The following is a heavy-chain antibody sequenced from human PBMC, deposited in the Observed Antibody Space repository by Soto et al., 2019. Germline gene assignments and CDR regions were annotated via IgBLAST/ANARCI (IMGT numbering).Heavy chain of an antibody. J-gene: IGHJ4*02. CDR1: GGTFSSYA. CDR2: IIPIFGTA. V-gene: IGHV1-69*01. CDR3: ASLLVDTAMAPGSDY. Sequence: QVQLVQSGAEVKKPGSSVKDSCKASGGTFSSYAISWVRQAPGQGLEWMGGIIPIFGTANYAQKFQGRVTITADESTSTAYMELSSLRSEDTAVYYCASLLVDTAMAPGSDYWGQGTLVTVSS. D-gene: IGHD5-18*01.